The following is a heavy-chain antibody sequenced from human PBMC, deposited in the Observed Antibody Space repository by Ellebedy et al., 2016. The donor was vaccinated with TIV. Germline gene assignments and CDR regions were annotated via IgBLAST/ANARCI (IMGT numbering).Heavy chain of an antibody. CDR3: ARDPYQMATIRGYFDY. V-gene: IGHV1-46*04. Sequence: ASVKVSCKASGYTFTSYYIHWVRQAPGQGLEWMGVINPSSGSTSNAQKLQGRVTMTRDTSASTAYMELSSLRSVDTAIYYCARDPYQMATIRGYFDYWGQGTLVTVSS. CDR1: GYTFTSYY. CDR2: INPSSGST. D-gene: IGHD5-12*01. J-gene: IGHJ4*02.